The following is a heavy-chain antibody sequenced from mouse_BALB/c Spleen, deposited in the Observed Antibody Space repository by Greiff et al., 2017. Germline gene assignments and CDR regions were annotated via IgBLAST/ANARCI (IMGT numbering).Heavy chain of an antibody. D-gene: IGHD2-1*01. CDR3: TSSGGNDAMDY. V-gene: IGHV1S22*01. CDR1: GYTFTSYW. CDR2: IYPGSGST. Sequence: LQQPGSELVRPGASVKLSCKASGYTFTSYWMHWVKQRHGQGLEWIGNIYPGSGSTNYDEKFKSKGTLTVDTSSSTAYMHLSSLTTEDSAVDYSTSSGGNDAMDYWGQGTSVTVSS. J-gene: IGHJ4*01.